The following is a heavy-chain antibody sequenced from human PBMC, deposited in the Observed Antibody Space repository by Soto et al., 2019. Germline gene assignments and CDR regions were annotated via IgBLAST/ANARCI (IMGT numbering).Heavy chain of an antibody. Sequence: QVQLVQSGAEVKKPGSSVKVSCKASGGTFSSYAISWVRQAPGQGLEWMGGIIPIFGTANYAQKFQGRVTITADEYTSTAYMELSSLRSEDTAVYYCARSDGGYDIEHGENLVDTDSHSYHYGMDVWGQGTTVTVSS. D-gene: IGHD5-12*01. V-gene: IGHV1-69*01. CDR3: ARSDGGYDIEHGENLVDTDSHSYHYGMDV. CDR1: GGTFSSYA. CDR2: IIPIFGTA. J-gene: IGHJ6*02.